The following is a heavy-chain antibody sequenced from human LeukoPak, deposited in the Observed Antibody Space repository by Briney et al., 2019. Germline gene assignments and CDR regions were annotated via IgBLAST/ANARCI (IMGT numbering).Heavy chain of an antibody. V-gene: IGHV4-61*02. Sequence: PSETLSLTCTVSGRSLSSGSYYWSWIRQPAGKGLEWIWRIYTSGSTNYNPSLKSRVTISADTSKNQFSLKLSAVTAADTAVYYCARDRPVGWFDPWGQGTLVTVSS. D-gene: IGHD2-15*01. CDR3: ARDRPVGWFDP. CDR2: IYTSGST. CDR1: GRSLSSGSYY. J-gene: IGHJ5*02.